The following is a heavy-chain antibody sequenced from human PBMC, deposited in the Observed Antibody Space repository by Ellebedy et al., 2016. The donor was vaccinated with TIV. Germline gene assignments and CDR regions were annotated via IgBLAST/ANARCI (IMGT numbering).Heavy chain of an antibody. J-gene: IGHJ3*02. CDR2: IVPLVGSI. D-gene: IGHD3-10*01. Sequence: ASVKVSCXASGGTFNNYAFNWERQAPGQGLEWMGGIVPLVGSIKYAEKFQGRVTISADESTTTGYLDFSSLTSEDTAAYYCARKFGGGGAFDSWGQGTMITVSP. V-gene: IGHV1-69*13. CDR1: GGTFNNYA. CDR3: ARKFGGGGAFDS.